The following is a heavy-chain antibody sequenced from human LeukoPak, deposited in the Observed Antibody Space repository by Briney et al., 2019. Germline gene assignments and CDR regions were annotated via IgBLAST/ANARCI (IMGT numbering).Heavy chain of an antibody. CDR2: ISDSGGST. CDR3: AKRGVVIRVILVGFHKEAYYFDS. D-gene: IGHD3-22*01. Sequence: GGSLRLSYAVSGITLSNYGMSWVRQAPGKGLEWVAGISDSGGSTNYADSVEGRFTISRDNPKNTLYLQMNSLRAEDTAVYFCAKRGVVIRVILVGFHKEAYYFDSWGQGALVTVSS. CDR1: GITLSNYG. V-gene: IGHV3-23*01. J-gene: IGHJ4*02.